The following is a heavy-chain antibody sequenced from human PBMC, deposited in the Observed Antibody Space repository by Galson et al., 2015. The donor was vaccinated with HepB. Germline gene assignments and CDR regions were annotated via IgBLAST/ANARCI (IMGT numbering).Heavy chain of an antibody. V-gene: IGHV4-31*02. J-gene: IGHJ4*02. D-gene: IGHD2-8*01. Sequence: HIYDSGDTYYNPALKSRLTISVDTSEGQFSLKLSSVTAADTAVYYCARESHYCSNAVCYTGGFDSWGQGTLVTVSS. CDR2: IYDSGDT. CDR3: ARESHYCSNAVCYTGGFDS.